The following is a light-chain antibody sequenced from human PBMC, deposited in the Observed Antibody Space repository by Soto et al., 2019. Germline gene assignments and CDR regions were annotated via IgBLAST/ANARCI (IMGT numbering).Light chain of an antibody. CDR3: YSTESSGSSRGV. Sequence: SYELTQPPSVSVSPGQTATITCSGDVLPKKYAYWYQQRSGQAPVLVIYEDTKRPSGIPERFSASISGTMSTLTISGAQVEDEADYYCYSTESSGSSRGVFGGGTKLTVL. J-gene: IGLJ3*02. CDR2: EDT. V-gene: IGLV3-10*01. CDR1: VLPKKY.